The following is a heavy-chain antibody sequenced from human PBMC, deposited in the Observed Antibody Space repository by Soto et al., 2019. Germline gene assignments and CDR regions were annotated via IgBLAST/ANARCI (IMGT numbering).Heavy chain of an antibody. J-gene: IGHJ4*02. D-gene: IGHD3-22*01. CDR1: GGSFSNHA. CDR3: ARGPDRSGFYLFDY. V-gene: IGHV1-69*13. Sequence: SVKVSCKASGGSFSNHAVSWVRQAPGQGPEWMGGIIPISGTTNYAQKFQDRVTITADESMTTAYMELNSLRSEDSAVYYCARGPDRSGFYLFDYWGQGTLVTISS. CDR2: IIPISGTT.